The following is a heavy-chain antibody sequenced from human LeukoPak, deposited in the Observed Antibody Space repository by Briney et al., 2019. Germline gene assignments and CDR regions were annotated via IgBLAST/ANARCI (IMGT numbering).Heavy chain of an antibody. CDR3: TTDPSIAYRPGQAARPPATPDVDY. J-gene: IGHJ4*02. CDR1: GFTFSNAW. D-gene: IGHD6-6*01. CDR2: IKSKTDGGTT. Sequence: PGGSLRLSCAASGFTFSNAWMSWVRQAPGKGLEWVGRIKSKTDGGTTDYAAPVKGRFTISRDDSKNTLYLQMNSLKTEDTAVYYCTTDPSIAYRPGQAARPPATPDVDYWGQGTLVTVSS. V-gene: IGHV3-15*01.